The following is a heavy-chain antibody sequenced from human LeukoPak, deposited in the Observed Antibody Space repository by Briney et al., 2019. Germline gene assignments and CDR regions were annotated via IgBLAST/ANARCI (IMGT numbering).Heavy chain of an antibody. D-gene: IGHD4-17*01. CDR3: AILREYGDYPYFDY. V-gene: IGHV1-69*13. Sequence: SVKVSCKASGYTFTNYTLNWVRQAPGQGLEWMGGIIPTFGTANYAQKFQGRVTITADESTSTAYMELSSLRSEDTAVYYCAILREYGDYPYFDYWGQGTLVTVSS. CDR2: IIPTFGTA. J-gene: IGHJ4*02. CDR1: GYTFTNYT.